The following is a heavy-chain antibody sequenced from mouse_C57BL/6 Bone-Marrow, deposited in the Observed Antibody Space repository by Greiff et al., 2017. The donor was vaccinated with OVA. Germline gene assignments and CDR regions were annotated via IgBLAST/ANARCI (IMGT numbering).Heavy chain of an antibody. D-gene: IGHD1-1*01. CDR1: GFNIKDDY. CDR2: IDPENGDT. Sequence: EVKLQESGAELVRPGASVKLSCTASGFNIKDDYMHWVKQRPEQGLEWIGWIDPENGDTEYASKFQGKATITADTSSNTAYLQLSSLTSEDTAVYYCTPSSNYFDYWGQGTTLTVSS. J-gene: IGHJ2*01. V-gene: IGHV14-4*01. CDR3: TPSSNYFDY.